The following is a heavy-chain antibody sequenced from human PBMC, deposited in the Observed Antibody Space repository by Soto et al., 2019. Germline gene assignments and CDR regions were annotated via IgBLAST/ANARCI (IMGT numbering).Heavy chain of an antibody. V-gene: IGHV4-39*01. CDR3: ARHKIFGVVIKLPPNGLGWFDP. CDR1: GGSISSSSYY. J-gene: IGHJ5*02. D-gene: IGHD3-3*01. CDR2: IYYSGST. Sequence: SESLSLTCTVSGGSISSSSYYWGWIRQPPGKGLEWIGSIYYSGSTYYNPSLKSRVTISVDTSKNQFSLKLSSVTAADTAVYYCARHKIFGVVIKLPPNGLGWFDPWGQGTLVTVS.